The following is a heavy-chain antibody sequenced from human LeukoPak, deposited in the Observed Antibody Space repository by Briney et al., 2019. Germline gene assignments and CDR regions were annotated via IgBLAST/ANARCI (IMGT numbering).Heavy chain of an antibody. V-gene: IGHV4-59*01. CDR1: GGSINNYY. CDR2: IYYNGNT. Sequence: SETLSLTCTLSGGSINNYYWSWIRQPPGKGLEWIGYIYYNGNTNYNPSLKSRVTISVDTSKNQFSLKLSSVTAADTADYFCARTPRNFGCIDYWGQGTLVTVSS. CDR3: ARTPRNFGCIDY. J-gene: IGHJ4*02. D-gene: IGHD2-15*01.